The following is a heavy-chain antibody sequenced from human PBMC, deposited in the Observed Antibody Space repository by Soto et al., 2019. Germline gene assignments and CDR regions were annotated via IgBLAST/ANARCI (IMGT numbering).Heavy chain of an antibody. CDR2: IYPGDSDT. V-gene: IGHV5-51*01. Sequence: GESLKISCKGSGYSFTSYWIGWVRQMPGKGLEWMGIIYPGDSDTRYSPSFQGQVTISADKSISTAYLQWSSLKASDTAMYYCARDRGGMVAVAGPHYYYYYGMDVWGQGTTVTVSS. J-gene: IGHJ6*02. CDR1: GYSFTSYW. D-gene: IGHD6-19*01. CDR3: ARDRGGMVAVAGPHYYYYYGMDV.